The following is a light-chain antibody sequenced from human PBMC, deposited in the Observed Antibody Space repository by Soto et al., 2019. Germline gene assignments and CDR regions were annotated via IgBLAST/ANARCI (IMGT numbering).Light chain of an antibody. CDR2: DVY. J-gene: IGLJ1*01. CDR1: SSDVGRYSF. Sequence: QSALTQPRSVSGSPGQSVTISCTGTSSDVGRYSFVSWYQQHPGKAPKLIIYDVYKRPSGVPDRFSGSKSGNTASLTISGLQAEDETDYYCCSHAGSYVVFGTGTKVTV. CDR3: CSHAGSYVV. V-gene: IGLV2-11*01.